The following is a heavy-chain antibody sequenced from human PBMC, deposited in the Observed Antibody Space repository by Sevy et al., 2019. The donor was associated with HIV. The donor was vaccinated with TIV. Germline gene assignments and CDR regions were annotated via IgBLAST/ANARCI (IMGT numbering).Heavy chain of an antibody. V-gene: IGHV5-51*01. J-gene: IGHJ6*02. CDR1: GYSFTSYW. CDR2: IYPGDSDT. Sequence: GESLKISCKGSGYSFTSYWIGWVRQMPGKGLEWMGIIYPGDSDTRYSPSFQAQVTISADKSISTAYLQWGSLKASDTAMYYCARQRGAPHYYGSGSYYKGSYYYYGMDVWGQGTTVTVSS. D-gene: IGHD3-10*01. CDR3: ARQRGAPHYYGSGSYYKGSYYYYGMDV.